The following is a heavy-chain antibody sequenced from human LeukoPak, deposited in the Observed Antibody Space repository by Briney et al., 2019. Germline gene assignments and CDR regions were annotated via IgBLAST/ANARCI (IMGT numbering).Heavy chain of an antibody. D-gene: IGHD1-26*01. V-gene: IGHV4-39*01. CDR1: GGSISSSSYY. CDR2: IYYSGST. CDR3: ARRGWELPILNWFDP. Sequence: SETLSLTCTVSGGSISSSSYYWGWIRQPPGKGLEWIGSIYYSGSTYYNPSLKSRVTISVDTSKNQFSLKLSSVTAADTAVYYCARRGWELPILNWFDPWGQGTLVTVSS. J-gene: IGHJ5*02.